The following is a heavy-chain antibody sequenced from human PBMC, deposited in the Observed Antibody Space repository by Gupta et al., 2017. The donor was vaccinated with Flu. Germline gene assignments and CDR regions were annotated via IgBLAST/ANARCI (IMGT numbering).Heavy chain of an antibody. V-gene: IGHV1-69*06. CDR2: IIPVFGTV. J-gene: IGHJ2*01. CDR3: ARDFYSSGSYAWYCDH. CDR1: GGTFSNYA. Sequence: QVQLVQPGAEVKNPGSSVNVSCKASGGTFSNYAISWVRQAPGQGPEWMGGIIPVFGTVNYEQKLLGRLTITADKSTGTAYMELSGLRAGDTAIYYGARDFYSSGSYAWYCDHWGRGARGTGSS. D-gene: IGHD3-10*01.